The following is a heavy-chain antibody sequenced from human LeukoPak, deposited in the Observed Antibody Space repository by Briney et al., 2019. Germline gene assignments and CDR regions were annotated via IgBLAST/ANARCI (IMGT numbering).Heavy chain of an antibody. J-gene: IGHJ4*02. V-gene: IGHV3-20*04. CDR1: GFNFNDYG. D-gene: IGHD3-22*01. Sequence: GGSLRLSCAASGFNFNDYGMSWVRQAPGKGLEWVSGINWSGGSTDYADSVKGRFTISRDNAKNSLYLQMNRLRAEDTAFYYCARGSIAIYYYDSSGYFDYWGQGTLVTVSS. CDR3: ARGSIAIYYYDSSGYFDY. CDR2: INWSGGST.